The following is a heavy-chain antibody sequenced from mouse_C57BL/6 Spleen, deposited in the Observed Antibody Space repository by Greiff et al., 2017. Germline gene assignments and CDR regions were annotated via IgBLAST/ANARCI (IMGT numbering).Heavy chain of an antibody. CDR3: ARGLWLLDY. CDR1: GFTFSSYA. D-gene: IGHD2-2*01. V-gene: IGHV5-4*01. Sequence: EVQVVESGGGLVKPGGSLKLSCAASGFTFSSYAMSWVRQTPEKRLEWVATISDGGSYTYYPDNVKGRFTISRDNAKNNLYLQMSHLKSEDTAMYYCARGLWLLDYWGPGTTLTVSS. CDR2: ISDGGSYT. J-gene: IGHJ2*01.